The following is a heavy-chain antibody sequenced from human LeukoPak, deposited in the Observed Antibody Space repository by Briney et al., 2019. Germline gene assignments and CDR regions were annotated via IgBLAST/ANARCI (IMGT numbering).Heavy chain of an antibody. CDR1: GYTFTSYG. D-gene: IGHD6-19*01. CDR3: ARGARLGYSSGWSAYYFDY. J-gene: IGHJ4*02. V-gene: IGHV1-18*01. CDR2: ISAYNGNT. Sequence: ASVKVSCKASGYTFTSYGISWVRQAPGQGLEWMGWISAYNGNTNYAQKFQGRVTITADKSTSTAYMELSSLRSEDTAVYYCARGARLGYSSGWSAYYFDYWGQGTLVTVSS.